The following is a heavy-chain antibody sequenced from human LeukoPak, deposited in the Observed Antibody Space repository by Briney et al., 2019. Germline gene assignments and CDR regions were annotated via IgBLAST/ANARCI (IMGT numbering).Heavy chain of an antibody. CDR1: GGSFSGYY. J-gene: IGHJ6*03. CDR3: ARQSYYYDSSGYYHYYYYYYMDV. Sequence: SETLSLTCAVYGGSFSGYYWSWIRQPPGKGLEWIGEINHSGSTNYNPSLKSLLTISVDTSKNQFSLKLSSVTAADTAVYYCARQSYYYDSSGYYHYYYYYYMDVWGKGTTVTISS. V-gene: IGHV4-34*01. CDR2: INHSGST. D-gene: IGHD3-22*01.